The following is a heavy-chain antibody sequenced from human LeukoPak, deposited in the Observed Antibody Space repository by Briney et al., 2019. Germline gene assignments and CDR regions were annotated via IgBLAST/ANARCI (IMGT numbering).Heavy chain of an antibody. CDR2: VYYTGST. J-gene: IGHJ3*02. D-gene: IGHD2-15*01. CDR3: ARGGPSWWYGFDT. Sequence: PSETLSLTCTVSGGSVSRVSLYWAWIRQSPGKGLEWISYVYYTGSTNYNPSLKSRVSISIDTSKNQFSLKLNSVTAADTAVYYCARGGPSWWYGFDTWGQGTMVTVSS. V-gene: IGHV4-61*01. CDR1: GGSVSRVSLY.